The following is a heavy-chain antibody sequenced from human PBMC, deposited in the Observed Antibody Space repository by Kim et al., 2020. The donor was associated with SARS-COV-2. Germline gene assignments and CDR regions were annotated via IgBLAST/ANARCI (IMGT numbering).Heavy chain of an antibody. CDR2: ISYSGST. CDR3: ARVQIRGIDHMDV. CDR1: GGSISSGGYY. Sequence: SETLSLTCTVSGGSISSGGYYWSWIRQLPGKGLEWIGYISYSGSTYYSPSLKSRLTILLDSSKNQFSLKLSSVNAADTAVYYCARVQIRGIDHMDVWGQG. J-gene: IGHJ6*02. V-gene: IGHV4-31*03. D-gene: IGHD3-10*01.